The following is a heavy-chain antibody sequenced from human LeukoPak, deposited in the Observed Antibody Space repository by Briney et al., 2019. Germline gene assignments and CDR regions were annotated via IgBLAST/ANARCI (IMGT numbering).Heavy chain of an antibody. J-gene: IGHJ4*02. Sequence: GGSLRLSCAASGXSVSSNYMNWVRQAPGKGLEWVSVIYSGGSTYYADSVKDRFTISRDNSKNTLYLQMNTLRAEDTAVYYCAGSYVVRSFDYWGQGTLVTVSS. CDR1: GXSVSSNY. CDR3: AGSYVVRSFDY. D-gene: IGHD3-16*01. V-gene: IGHV3-66*01. CDR2: IYSGGST.